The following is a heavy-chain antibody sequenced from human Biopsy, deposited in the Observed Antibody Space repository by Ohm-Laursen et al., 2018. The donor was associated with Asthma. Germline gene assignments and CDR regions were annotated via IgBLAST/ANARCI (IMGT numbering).Heavy chain of an antibody. D-gene: IGHD5-18*01. CDR2: ISMDGNVK. CDR3: AKDKGRNSIDY. CDR1: GFTFSSYG. V-gene: IGHV3-30*18. Sequence: RSLRLSCSASGFTFSSYGMHWVRQAPGKGLEWVAFISMDGNVKNYADSVKGRFTISRDNSKTTVYLQMDSLRAEDTAVYFGAKDKGRNSIDYWGQGTLVTVSS. J-gene: IGHJ4*02.